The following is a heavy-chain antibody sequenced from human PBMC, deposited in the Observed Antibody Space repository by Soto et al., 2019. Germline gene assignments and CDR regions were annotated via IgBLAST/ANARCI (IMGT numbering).Heavy chain of an antibody. CDR1: GGTFSSYA. Sequence: SVKVSCKASGGTFSSYAISWVRQAPGQGLEWMGGIIPLLDTTNYAQKFQGRVTITAKNSLYLQMNSLRAEATAVYYCARATNILTGSKMASWGKGPRVTV. V-gene: IGHV1-69*10. CDR3: ARATNILTGSKMAS. J-gene: IGHJ5*02. D-gene: IGHD3-9*01. CDR2: IIPLLDTT.